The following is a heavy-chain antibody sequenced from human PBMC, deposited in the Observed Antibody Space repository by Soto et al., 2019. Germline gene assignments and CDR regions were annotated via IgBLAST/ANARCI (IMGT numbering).Heavy chain of an antibody. CDR1: GFTFSIYW. CDR3: VRGDGDRYDGHGYLGRH. J-gene: IGHJ4*02. V-gene: IGHV3-74*01. D-gene: IGHD3-22*01. CDR2: MNMDGSRT. Sequence: EVQLVESGGGLVQPGGSLRLSCAASGFTFSIYWMHWVRQAPGKGLVWVSRMNMDGSRTSYADFAKGRFTISRDDAKSTVSLQMSNLRAEATAVYYCVRGDGDRYDGHGYLGRHWGQGALVTVSS.